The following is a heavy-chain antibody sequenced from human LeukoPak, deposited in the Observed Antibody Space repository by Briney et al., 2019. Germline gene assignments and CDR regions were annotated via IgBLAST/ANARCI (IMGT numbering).Heavy chain of an antibody. CDR3: AKDMIRYFDWLLPPWYMDV. CDR1: GFTFSSYA. J-gene: IGHJ6*03. D-gene: IGHD3-9*01. Sequence: RGSLRLSCAASGFTFSSYAMSWVRQAPGKGLEWVSAISGSGGSTYYADSVKGRFTISRDNSKNTLYLQMNSLRAEDTAVYYCAKDMIRYFDWLLPPWYMDVWGKGTTVTVSS. CDR2: ISGSGGST. V-gene: IGHV3-23*01.